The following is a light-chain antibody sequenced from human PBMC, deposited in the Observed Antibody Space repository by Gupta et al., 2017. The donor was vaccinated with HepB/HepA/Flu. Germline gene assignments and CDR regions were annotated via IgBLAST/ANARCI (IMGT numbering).Light chain of an antibody. Sequence: EIVLTQFPDTLSLSPGERATLSCRASQSVSSSYLAWYQQKPGRAPRLLIYGASTRATGIPDRFSGSGSGTDFTLTISRLEPEDFAVYYCYHYGGSYTFGQGTRLEIK. V-gene: IGKV3-20*01. J-gene: IGKJ2*01. CDR3: YHYGGSYT. CDR2: GAS. CDR1: QSVSSSY.